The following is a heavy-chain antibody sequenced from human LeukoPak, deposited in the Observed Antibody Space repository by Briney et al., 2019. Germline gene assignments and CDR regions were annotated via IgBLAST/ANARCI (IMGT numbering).Heavy chain of an antibody. CDR1: GGSISSYY. J-gene: IGHJ6*02. Sequence: SETLSLTCTVSGGSISSYYWSWIRQPPGKGLEWIGYIYTSGSTNYNPSLKSRVTISVDTSKNQFSLKLSSVTAADTAVYYCARHKTDYDIPGTYYYYGMDVWGQGTTVTVSS. CDR2: IYTSGST. CDR3: ARHKTDYDIPGTYYYYGMDV. V-gene: IGHV4-4*09. D-gene: IGHD3-9*01.